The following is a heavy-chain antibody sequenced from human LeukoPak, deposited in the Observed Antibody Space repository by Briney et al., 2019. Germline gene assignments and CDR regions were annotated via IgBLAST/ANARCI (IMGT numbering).Heavy chain of an antibody. J-gene: IGHJ4*02. D-gene: IGHD3-10*01. V-gene: IGHV4-59*01. Sequence: SETLSLTCTVSGGSISSYYWSWIRQPPGKGLEWIGYIYYSGSTNYNPSLKSRVTISVDTSKNQFSLKLGSVTAADTAVYYCARGPTRSASENYYGTFDYWGQGTLVTVSS. CDR3: ARGPTRSASENYYGTFDY. CDR1: GGSISSYY. CDR2: IYYSGST.